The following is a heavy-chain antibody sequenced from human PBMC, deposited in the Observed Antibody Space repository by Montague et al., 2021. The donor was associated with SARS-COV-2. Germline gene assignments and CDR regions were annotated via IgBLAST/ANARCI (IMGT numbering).Heavy chain of an antibody. CDR1: EFTFSSYA. D-gene: IGHD6-13*01. J-gene: IGHJ4*02. CDR2: ISGSGGGT. CDR3: AKAALGSSSYFDY. V-gene: IGHV3-23*01. Sequence: SLRLSCAASEFTFSSYAMSWVRQAPGKGLEWVSAISGSGGGTYYADSVKGRFTLSRDNSKNTLYLQMNSLRAEDTAVYYCAKAALGSSSYFDYWGQGTLVTVSS.